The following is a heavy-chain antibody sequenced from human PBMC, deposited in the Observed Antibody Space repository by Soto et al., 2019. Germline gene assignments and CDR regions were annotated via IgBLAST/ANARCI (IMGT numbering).Heavy chain of an antibody. V-gene: IGHV3-23*01. CDR2: LSAGGGNT. Sequence: EVHLLESGGGLVQPGGSLRLSCAASGFSFNIYAMKWVRQAPGKGLECVSALSAGGGNTYYADSVKGRFTISRDNSKNTLYLQMNSLRADDTAVYYCAKAPTYDYYYYMDVWGKGTTVTVSS. CDR3: AKAPTYDYYYYMDV. J-gene: IGHJ6*03. CDR1: GFSFNIYA.